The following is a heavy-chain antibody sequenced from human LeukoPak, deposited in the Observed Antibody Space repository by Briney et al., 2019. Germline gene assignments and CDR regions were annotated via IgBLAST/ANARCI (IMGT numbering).Heavy chain of an antibody. D-gene: IGHD4-17*01. V-gene: IGHV1-2*02. J-gene: IGHJ4*02. CDR2: ILPNTGGT. Sequence: ASVKVSCKASGYTFTGYVLHWVRQAPGQGLEWMGWILPNTGGTHYAQKFQGRVTVTRDTSISTAYMEVSRLTSDDTAVYYCARTGKHYGDSDYWGQGPLVTVSS. CDR1: GYTFTGYV. CDR3: ARTGKHYGDSDY.